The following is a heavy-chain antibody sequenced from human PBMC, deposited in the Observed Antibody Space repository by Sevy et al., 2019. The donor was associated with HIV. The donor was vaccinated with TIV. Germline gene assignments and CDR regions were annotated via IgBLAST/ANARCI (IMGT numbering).Heavy chain of an antibody. CDR2: IHGGDDTT. CDR3: AKDILGWAFDY. V-gene: IGHV3-23*01. J-gene: IGHJ4*01. D-gene: IGHD3-3*01. Sequence: GGLRLSCAASGFGLNGNAMSWVRQAPGKGLEWVAAIHGGDDTTHYGDSVKGRFTISRDSFKNILYLQMDSLRVEDPAVYYCAKDILGWAFDYWGHGTLVTVSS. CDR1: GFGLNGNA.